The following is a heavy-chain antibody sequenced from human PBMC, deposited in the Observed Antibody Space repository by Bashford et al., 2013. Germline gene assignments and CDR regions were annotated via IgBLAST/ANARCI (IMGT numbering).Heavy chain of an antibody. CDR2: TFYTSVVT. CDR3: AAQRGRNVMTRVDY. V-gene: IGHV4-59*01. J-gene: IGHJ4*01. Sequence: SSETLSLTCDVSGDSITTYYWSWIRQPPGQGLEWIGYTFYTSVVTTYHPSLKSRVSFSVDRSKNQFSLSLTGVTAADTATYFCAAQRGRNVMTRVDYVGPGILVTVSS. D-gene: IGHD2-2*01. CDR1: GDSITTYY.